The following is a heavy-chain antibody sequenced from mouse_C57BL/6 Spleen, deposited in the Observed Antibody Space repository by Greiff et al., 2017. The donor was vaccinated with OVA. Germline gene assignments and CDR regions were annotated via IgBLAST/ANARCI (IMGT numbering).Heavy chain of an antibody. V-gene: IGHV1-4*01. CDR1: GYPFPSYT. D-gene: IGHD1-1*01. J-gene: IGHJ1*03. CDR3: ARPYYYGGSYWYFDV. Sequence: QVQPQQSGAELARPGASVKMSCKASGYPFPSYTMHWVKQRPGQGLEWIGYIYPSSGYTKYNQKFKDKATLTADKSSSTAYMQLSSLTSEDPAVYYCARPYYYGGSYWYFDVWGTGTTVTVSS. CDR2: IYPSSGYT.